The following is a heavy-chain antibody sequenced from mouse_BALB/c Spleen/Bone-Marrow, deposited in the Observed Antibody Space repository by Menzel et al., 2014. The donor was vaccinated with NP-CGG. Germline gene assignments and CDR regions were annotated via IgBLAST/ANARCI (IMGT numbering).Heavy chain of an antibody. CDR2: INPSSGYT. CDR1: GYTFTDYW. CDR3: AREFGNYFDY. J-gene: IGHJ2*01. Sequence: QVQLQQSGAELAKPGASVKMSCKASGYTFTDYWMHWVKQRPGQGLEWIGYINPSSGYTEYNQKFKDKATLTADKSSSTAYMQLNILTSEDSAVYHCAREFGNYFDYWGQGTTLTVSS. V-gene: IGHV1-7*01. D-gene: IGHD2-10*02.